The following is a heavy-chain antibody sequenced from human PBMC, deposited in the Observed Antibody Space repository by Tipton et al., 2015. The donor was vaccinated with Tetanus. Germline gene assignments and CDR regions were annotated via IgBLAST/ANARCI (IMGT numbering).Heavy chain of an antibody. CDR1: GGSISSYY. J-gene: IGHJ4*02. V-gene: IGHV4-59*01. D-gene: IGHD3-16*02. CDR3: ARGYDYVWGSYRLGFDY. CDR2: IYYSGST. Sequence: LRLSCTVSGGSISSYYWSWIRQPPGKGLEWIGYIYYSGSTNYNPSLKSRVTISVDTSKNQLSLKLSSVTAADTAVYYCARGYDYVWGSYRLGFDYWGQGTLVTVSS.